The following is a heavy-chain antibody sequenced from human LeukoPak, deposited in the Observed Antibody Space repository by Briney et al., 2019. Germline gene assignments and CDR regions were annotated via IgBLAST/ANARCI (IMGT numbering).Heavy chain of an antibody. CDR1: GGSISSGSYY. Sequence: SETLSLTCTVSGGSISSGSYYWGWIRQPPGKGLEWIGSIYYSGSTYYNPSLKSRVTISVDTSKNQFSLKLSSVTAADTAVYYCARLAMWPQYYFDYWGQGTLVTVSS. V-gene: IGHV4-39*07. D-gene: IGHD2-2*01. J-gene: IGHJ4*02. CDR2: IYYSGST. CDR3: ARLAMWPQYYFDY.